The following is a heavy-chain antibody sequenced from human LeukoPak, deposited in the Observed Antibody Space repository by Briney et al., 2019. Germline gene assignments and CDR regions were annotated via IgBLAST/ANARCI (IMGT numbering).Heavy chain of an antibody. CDR2: IYYSWST. CDR3: ARDSSSYGYYYFDY. J-gene: IGHJ4*02. D-gene: IGHD5-18*01. Sequence: SETLSLTCTVSGGSISSGGYYWSGLRQHPGKGLEWIGYIYYSWSTYYNPPLKSRVTISVDTSKNQLSLKLSSVTAADTAVYYCARDSSSYGYYYFDYWGQGTLVTVSS. V-gene: IGHV4-31*03. CDR1: GGSISSGGYY.